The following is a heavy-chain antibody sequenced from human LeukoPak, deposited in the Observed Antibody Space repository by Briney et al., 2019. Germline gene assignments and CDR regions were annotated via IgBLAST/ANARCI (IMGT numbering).Heavy chain of an antibody. CDR3: ARASAGTNY. V-gene: IGHV3-48*01. D-gene: IGHD6-19*01. CDR1: GFTFNSYS. CDR2: ITSSSGTI. Sequence: GGSLRLSCAASGFTFNSYSMNWVRQAPGKGLEWVSYITSSSGTIYYADSVKGRFTISRDNAKNSLYLQMNSLRAEDTAVYYCARASAGTNYWGQGTLVTVSS. J-gene: IGHJ4*02.